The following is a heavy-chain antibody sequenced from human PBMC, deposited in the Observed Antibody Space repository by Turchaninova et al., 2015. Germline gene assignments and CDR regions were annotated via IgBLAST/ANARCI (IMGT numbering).Heavy chain of an antibody. J-gene: IGHJ3*02. CDR1: GYPISSSSSY. D-gene: IGHD5-24*01. CDR2: IYYSGRT. V-gene: IGHV4-39*07. CDR3: ARERWASGFDI. Sequence: QVQLQESGPGLVKPSETLSSTFTVSGYPISSSSSYWGWFRQGPGKGLEWIGSIYYSGRTYDNPSLKSRVSISLDTSKNQFSLKLSSVTAADTALYYCARERWASGFDIWGQGTMVTVSS.